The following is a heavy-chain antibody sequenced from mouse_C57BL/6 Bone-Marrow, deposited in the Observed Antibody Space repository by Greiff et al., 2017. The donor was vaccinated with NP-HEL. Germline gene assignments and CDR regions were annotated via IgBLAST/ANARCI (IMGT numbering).Heavy chain of an antibody. CDR3: ARWVYSNYWYFDV. Sequence: EVKLMESGPGLAKPSQTLSLTCSVTGYSITSDYWNWIRKFPGNKLEYMGYISYSGSTYYNPSLKSRISITRDTSKNQYYLKLNSVTTEDTAACYCARWVYSNYWYFDVWGTGTTVTVSS. J-gene: IGHJ1*03. CDR1: GYSITSDY. D-gene: IGHD2-5*01. CDR2: ISYSGST. V-gene: IGHV3-8*01.